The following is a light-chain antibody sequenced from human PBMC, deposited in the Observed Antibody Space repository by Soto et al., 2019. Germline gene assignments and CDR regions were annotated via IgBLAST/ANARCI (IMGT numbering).Light chain of an antibody. CDR2: GAS. V-gene: IGKV3D-20*02. CDR3: QQHSHWPPWT. CDR1: QTASSSH. J-gene: IGKJ1*01. Sequence: EIVLTQSPGTLSLSPGERSTLSFSSSQTASSSHLAWYQQKPGQAPRLLIYGASNRATGIPARFSGSGSGTDFTLTISNLEPEDFAVYYCQQHSHWPPWTFGQGTKVDIK.